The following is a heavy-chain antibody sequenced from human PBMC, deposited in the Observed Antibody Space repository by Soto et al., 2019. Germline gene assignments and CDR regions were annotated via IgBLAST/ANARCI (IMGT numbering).Heavy chain of an antibody. CDR2: IYYTGST. J-gene: IGHJ6*02. Sequence: ETLSLTCTVSGGSISSYYWSWIRQPPGKGLEWIGYIYYTGSTNYNPSLKSRVTISVDTSKNQLSLKLNSVTAADTAVYYCTRDLWGYCGADCYPLDVWGQGTTVTVSS. CDR3: TRDLWGYCGADCYPLDV. V-gene: IGHV4-59*01. CDR1: GGSISSYY. D-gene: IGHD2-21*02.